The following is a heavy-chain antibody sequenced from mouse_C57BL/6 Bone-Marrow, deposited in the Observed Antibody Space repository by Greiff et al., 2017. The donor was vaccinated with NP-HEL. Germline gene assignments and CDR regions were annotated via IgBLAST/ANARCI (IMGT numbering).Heavy chain of an antibody. CDR1: GFTFTDYY. Sequence: EVMLVESGGGLVQPGGSLSLSCAASGFTFTDYYMSWVRQPPGQALEWLGFIRNKANGYTTEYSASVKGRFTISRDNSQSILYLQMNALRAEDSATYYCARYNWYFDVWGTGTTVTVSS. CDR3: ARYNWYFDV. J-gene: IGHJ1*03. CDR2: IRNKANGYTT. V-gene: IGHV7-3*01.